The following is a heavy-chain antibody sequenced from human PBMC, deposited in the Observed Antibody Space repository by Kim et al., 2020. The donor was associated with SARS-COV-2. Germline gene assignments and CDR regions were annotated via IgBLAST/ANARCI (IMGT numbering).Heavy chain of an antibody. CDR2: IHDAGST. V-gene: IGHV3-53*01. Sequence: GGSLRLSCAVSGASVRSSYMTWVRQAPGKGLEWVSAIHDAGSTYYADSVKGRFTISRDIPKDTLYLQMNSLRAEDTAVDYCSSSTVGAYFDYWGQGRLVTVSS. D-gene: IGHD1-26*01. CDR3: SSSTVGAYFDY. CDR1: GASVRSSY. J-gene: IGHJ4*02.